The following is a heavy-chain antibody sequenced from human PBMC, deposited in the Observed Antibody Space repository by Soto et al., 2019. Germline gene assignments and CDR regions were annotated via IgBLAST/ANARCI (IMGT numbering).Heavy chain of an antibody. Sequence: QVQLVQSGAEVKKPRASVKVSCKASGYTFTGYYMHWVRQAPGQGLEWMGWINPNRGGTKSAQKFQGRVTMTRDTSISTAYMELSRLSSDDTAVYYCARRKGDYYDRSGYHDYFDYWGQVTLVTVSS. CDR2: INPNRGGT. J-gene: IGHJ4*02. V-gene: IGHV1-2*02. D-gene: IGHD3-22*01. CDR1: GYTFTGYY. CDR3: ARRKGDYYDRSGYHDYFDY.